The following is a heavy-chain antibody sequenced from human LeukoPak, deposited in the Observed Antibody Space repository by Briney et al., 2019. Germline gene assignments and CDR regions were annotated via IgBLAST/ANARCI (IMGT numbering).Heavy chain of an antibody. CDR2: INPSGGST. Sequence: ASVKVSCKASGYTFTSYYMHWVRQAPGQGLEWMGIINPSGGSTSYAQKFQGRVTMTRDTSTSPVYMELSSLRSEDTAVYYCARHYYDSSGYYSDFDYWGQGTLVTVSS. V-gene: IGHV1-46*01. J-gene: IGHJ4*02. CDR3: ARHYYDSSGYYSDFDY. CDR1: GYTFTSYY. D-gene: IGHD3-22*01.